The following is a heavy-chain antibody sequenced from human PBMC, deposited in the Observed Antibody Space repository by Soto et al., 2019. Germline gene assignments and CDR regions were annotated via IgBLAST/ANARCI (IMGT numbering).Heavy chain of an antibody. CDR2: IIPIFGTA. CDR1: GGTVSSYA. CDR3: GRRTPQRHSQKYYYFGMDV. V-gene: IGHV1-69*01. D-gene: IGHD6-25*01. J-gene: IGHJ6*02. Sequence: SGKVSCKASGGTVSSYAIGGVRQAPGQGLEWMGGIIPIFGTANYAQKFQGRVTITADEATSTAYMELSSLRCEDTAVDYCGRRTPQRHSQKYYYFGMDVWGQGTTVTVYS.